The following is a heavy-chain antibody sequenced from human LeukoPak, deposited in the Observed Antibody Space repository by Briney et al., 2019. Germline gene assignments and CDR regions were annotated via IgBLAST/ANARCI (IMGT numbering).Heavy chain of an antibody. CDR1: GGTFSSYA. Sequence: GASVKVSCKASGGTFSSYAISWVRQAPGQGLEWMGGIIPIFGTANYAQKFQGRVTITVDESTSTAYMELSSLRSEDTAVYYCAGIIAGANWFDPWGQGTLVTVSS. V-gene: IGHV1-69*13. D-gene: IGHD1-14*01. CDR3: AGIIAGANWFDP. J-gene: IGHJ5*02. CDR2: IIPIFGTA.